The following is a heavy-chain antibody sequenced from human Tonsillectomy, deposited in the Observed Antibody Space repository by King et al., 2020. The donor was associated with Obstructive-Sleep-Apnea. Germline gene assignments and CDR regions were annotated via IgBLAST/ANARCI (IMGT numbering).Heavy chain of an antibody. J-gene: IGHJ3*02. CDR1: GGSISSGGYY. CDR2: IYYSGST. CDR3: ARAVEGVGGDAFDI. D-gene: IGHD2-15*01. V-gene: IGHV4-31*03. Sequence: VKLQESGPGLVKPSQTLSLTCTVSGGSISSGGYYWSWIRQHPGTGLEWIGFIYYSGSTYYNPSLKSRVTISVDTSKNQFSLILSSVTAADTAVYYCARAVEGVGGDAFDIWGQGTMVTVSS.